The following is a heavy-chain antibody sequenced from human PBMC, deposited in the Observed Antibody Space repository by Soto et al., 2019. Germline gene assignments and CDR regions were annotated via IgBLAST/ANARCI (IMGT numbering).Heavy chain of an antibody. CDR3: ARDPSDGMDV. J-gene: IGHJ6*02. CDR1: GFTFSSYG. V-gene: IGHV3-33*01. CDR2: IWYDGSNK. Sequence: PGGSLRLSCAASGFTFSSYGMHWVRQAPGKGLERVAVIWYDGSNKYYADSVKGRFTISRNNSKNTLYLQMNSLRAEDTAVYYCARDPSDGMDVWGQGTTVTVSS. D-gene: IGHD2-2*01.